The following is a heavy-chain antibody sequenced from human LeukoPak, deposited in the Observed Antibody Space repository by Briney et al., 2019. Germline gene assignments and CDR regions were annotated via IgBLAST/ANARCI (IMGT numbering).Heavy chain of an antibody. CDR2: MNPNSGNT. Sequence: ASVKVSCKASGYTFTSYDINWVRQATGQGLEWMGWMNPNSGNTGYAQKFQGRVAMTRNTSISTAYTELSSLRSEDTAVYYCARGPSYGGNSGYGMDVWGQGTTVTVSS. J-gene: IGHJ6*02. CDR1: GYTFTSYD. CDR3: ARGPSYGGNSGYGMDV. V-gene: IGHV1-8*01. D-gene: IGHD4-23*01.